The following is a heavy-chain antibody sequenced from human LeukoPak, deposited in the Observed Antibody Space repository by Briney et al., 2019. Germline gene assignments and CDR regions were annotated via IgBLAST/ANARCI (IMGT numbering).Heavy chain of an antibody. CDR2: ISAYNGNT. CDR3: ARDQKPYYYDSSGHPPRY. Sequence: GASVKVSCKASGYTFTSYGISWVRQAPGQGLEWMGWISAYNGNTNYAQKLQGRVTMITDTSTSTAYMELRSLRSDDTAVYYCARDQKPYYYDSSGHPPRYWGQGTLVTVSS. J-gene: IGHJ4*02. CDR1: GYTFTSYG. V-gene: IGHV1-18*01. D-gene: IGHD3-22*01.